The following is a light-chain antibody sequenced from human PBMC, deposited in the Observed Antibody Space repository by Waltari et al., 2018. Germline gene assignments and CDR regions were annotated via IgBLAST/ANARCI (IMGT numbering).Light chain of an antibody. CDR2: KAS. V-gene: IGKV1-5*03. CDR1: QSISSW. J-gene: IGKJ2*01. CDR3: QQYNSYSGT. Sequence: DIQMTQSPSTLSASVGDRVTITCRASQSISSWLAWYQQKPGKAPTLLIYKASSLESGVPSRFSGSGSGTEFTLTISSLQPDDFATYYCQQYNSYSGTFGQGTKLEIK.